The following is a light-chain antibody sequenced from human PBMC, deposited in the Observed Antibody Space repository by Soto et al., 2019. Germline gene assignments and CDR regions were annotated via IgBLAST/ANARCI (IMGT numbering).Light chain of an antibody. V-gene: IGLV1-51*02. CDR3: GTWDNSLSVWV. J-gene: IGLJ3*02. CDR2: ENY. Sequence: QSVLTQPPSVSAAPGQKVTISCSGSSSNIGDNFVSWYQQLPGSAPKLLIYENYERPSGIPDRFSGSKSGTSATLGITGRQTGDEAAYYCGTWDNSLSVWVLGGGTKLTVL. CDR1: SSNIGDNF.